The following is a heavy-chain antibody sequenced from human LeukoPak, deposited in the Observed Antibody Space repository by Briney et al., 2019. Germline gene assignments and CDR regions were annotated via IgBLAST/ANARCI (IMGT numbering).Heavy chain of an antibody. CDR1: GYTFTSYD. J-gene: IGHJ4*02. V-gene: IGHV1-8*01. CDR3: ARRKVVTIFGVVRNRYFDY. CDR2: MNPNSGNT. D-gene: IGHD3-3*01. Sequence: ASVKVSCKASGYTFTSYDINWVRQATGQGLEWMGWMNPNSGNTGYAQKFQGRVTMTRNTSISTAYMELSSLRSEDPAVYYCARRKVVTIFGVVRNRYFDYWGQGTLVTVSS.